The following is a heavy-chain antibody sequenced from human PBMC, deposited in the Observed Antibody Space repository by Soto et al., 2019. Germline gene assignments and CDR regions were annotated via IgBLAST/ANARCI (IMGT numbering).Heavy chain of an antibody. CDR2: ISSSTRII. CDR1: GFTFSSSS. D-gene: IGHD3-3*01. CDR3: AVVKSRDDFWRGYPHGRVRH. Sequence: EVQLVESGGGLVQPGGSLRLSCAASGFTFSSSSMNWVRQAPGKGLEWVAYISSSTRIIYYADSVRGRFALSRDNANSLGHLQMDSARGEDAGVYCCAVVKSRDDFWRGYPHGRVRHWGQGILVTVSS. V-gene: IGHV3-48*01. J-gene: IGHJ4*02.